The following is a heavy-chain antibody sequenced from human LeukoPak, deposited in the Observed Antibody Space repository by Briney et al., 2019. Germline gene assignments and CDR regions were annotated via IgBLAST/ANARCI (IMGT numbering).Heavy chain of an antibody. J-gene: IGHJ6*03. V-gene: IGHV3-7*01. CDR1: EFSFSTYL. Sequence: QTGGSLRLSCAASEFSFSTYLMSWVRQAPGKGLEWVANIKEDGTEKYYVGSVKGRFTVSRDNAKKSLYLQMNSLRDDDTAVYFCARSPAGDAWPPAYYMDVWGKGTTVTVSS. CDR2: IKEDGTEK. D-gene: IGHD3-10*01. CDR3: ARSPAGDAWPPAYYMDV.